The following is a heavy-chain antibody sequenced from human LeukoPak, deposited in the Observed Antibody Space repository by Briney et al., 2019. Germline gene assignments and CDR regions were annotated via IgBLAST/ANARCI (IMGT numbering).Heavy chain of an antibody. CDR3: ARRAGAYSHPYDY. CDR1: GFTFSTYV. J-gene: IGHJ4*02. CDR2: ISNSGGST. Sequence: TGGSLRLSCAASGFTFSTYVMSWVRQTPGKGLEWVSTISNSGGSTYNADSVKGRFTISRDNSKNTLYLQMNSLRAEDTAVYYCARRAGAYSHPYDYWGQGTLVTVSS. V-gene: IGHV3-23*01. D-gene: IGHD4/OR15-4a*01.